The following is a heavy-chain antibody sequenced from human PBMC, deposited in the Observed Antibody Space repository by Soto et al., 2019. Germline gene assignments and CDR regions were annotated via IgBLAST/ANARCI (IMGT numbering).Heavy chain of an antibody. CDR2: IYTSGST. CDR3: ARAPGFWSGYYWFDP. V-gene: IGHV4-4*07. D-gene: IGHD3-3*01. CDR1: VGSISSYY. Sequence: SEPLSLTCTVAVGSISSYYWSWNRQPAGKGLEWIGRIYTSGSTNYNPSLKSRVTMSVDTSKNQFSLKLSSVTAADTAVYYCARAPGFWSGYYWFDPWGQGTLVTVSS. J-gene: IGHJ5*02.